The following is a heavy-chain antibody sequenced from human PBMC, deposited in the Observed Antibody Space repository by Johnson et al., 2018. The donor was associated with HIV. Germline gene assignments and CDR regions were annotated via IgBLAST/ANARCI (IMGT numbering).Heavy chain of an antibody. D-gene: IGHD2-15*01. CDR2: IKQDGSEK. Sequence: VQLVESGGGLVQPGGSLRLSCAASGFTFSSYWMSCVRQAPGKGLEWVANIKQDGSEKNYVDSVKGRFTISRDNAKNSVYRQMNSQSAEDTAVYYWCRHSRRECSGNDALDIWGQGTMVTVSS. CDR3: CRHSRRECSGNDALDI. V-gene: IGHV3-7*05. CDR1: GFTFSSYW. J-gene: IGHJ3*02.